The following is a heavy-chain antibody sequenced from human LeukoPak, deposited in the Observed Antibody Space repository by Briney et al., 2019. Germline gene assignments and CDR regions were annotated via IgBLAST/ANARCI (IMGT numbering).Heavy chain of an antibody. Sequence: GGSLRLSCAASGFTFSSYWMSWVRQAPGKGLEWVANIKQDGSEKYYVDSVKGRFTISRGNAKNSLYLQMNSLRAEDTAVYYCARVVGGSYNPTFDYWGQGTLVTVSS. CDR1: GFTFSSYW. CDR3: ARVVGGSYNPTFDY. V-gene: IGHV3-7*01. J-gene: IGHJ4*02. D-gene: IGHD1-26*01. CDR2: IKQDGSEK.